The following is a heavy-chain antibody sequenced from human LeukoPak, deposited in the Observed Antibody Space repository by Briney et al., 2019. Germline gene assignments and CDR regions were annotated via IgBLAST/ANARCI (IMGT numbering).Heavy chain of an antibody. D-gene: IGHD2-15*01. CDR3: ARDLIVVVVAATQGTKYYYYGMDV. V-gene: IGHV3-33*01. CDR1: AFTFSSYG. CDR2: IWYDGSNK. J-gene: IGHJ6*02. Sequence: PGGSLRLSCAASAFTFSSYGMHWVGQAPGKGLEWVAVIWYDGSNKYNADSVKGRFTISRDNSKNTLYLEMNSLRAEDTAVYYCARDLIVVVVAATQGTKYYYYGMDVWGQGTTVTVSS.